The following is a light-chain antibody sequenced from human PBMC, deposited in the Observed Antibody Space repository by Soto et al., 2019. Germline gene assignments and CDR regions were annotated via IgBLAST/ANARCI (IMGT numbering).Light chain of an antibody. J-gene: IGLJ1*01. CDR2: GNY. CDR3: QAYDDGLSGSV. CDR1: SSNIGAGYD. Sequence: QSVLPQPPSVSGAAGQSVTISCSGSSSNIGAGYDVHWYQQFPGGAPKSLIFGNYNRPSGVPNRFSGSRSGSSTSLAIAGLQPEDEAFYYCQAYDDGLSGSVFGTGTKVTVL. V-gene: IGLV1-40*01.